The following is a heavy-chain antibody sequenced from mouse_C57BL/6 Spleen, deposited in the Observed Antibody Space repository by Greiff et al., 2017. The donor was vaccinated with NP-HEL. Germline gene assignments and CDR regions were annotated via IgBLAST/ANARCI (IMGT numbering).Heavy chain of an antibody. V-gene: IGHV1-82*01. CDR1: GYAFSSSW. Sequence: VQLQQSGPALVKPGASVKISCKASGYAFSSSWMNWVKQRPGKGLEWIGRIYPGDGDTNYNGKFKGKATLTADKSSSTAYMQLSSLTSEDSAVYFCARLGDYYGSSSWYFDVWGTGTTVTVSS. CDR2: IYPGDGDT. J-gene: IGHJ1*03. D-gene: IGHD1-1*01. CDR3: ARLGDYYGSSSWYFDV.